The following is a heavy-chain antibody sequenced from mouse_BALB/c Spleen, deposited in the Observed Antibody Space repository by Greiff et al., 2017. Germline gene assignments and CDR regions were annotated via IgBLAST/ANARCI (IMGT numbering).Heavy chain of an antibody. CDR3: AKRGYGSSYEGAMDY. V-gene: IGHV2-5-1*01. CDR1: GFSLTSYG. CDR2: IWRGGST. J-gene: IGHJ4*01. Sequence: VKLMESGPSLVQPSQSLSITCTVSGFSLTSYGVHWVRQSPGKGLEWLGVIWRGGSTDYNAAFMSRLSITKDNSKSQVFFKMNSLQADDTAIYYCAKRGYGSSYEGAMDYWGQGTSVTVSS. D-gene: IGHD1-1*01.